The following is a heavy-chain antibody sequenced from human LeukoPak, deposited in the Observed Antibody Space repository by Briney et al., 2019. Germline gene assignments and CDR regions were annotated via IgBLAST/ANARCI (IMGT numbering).Heavy chain of an antibody. J-gene: IGHJ5*02. V-gene: IGHV4-39*07. CDR2: IYYSGST. D-gene: IGHD3-22*01. Sequence: SETLSLTCNVSGDSIRSNSYYWGWIRQPPGTGLEWIGSIYYSGSTYYNPSLKSRVTISVDTSKNQFSLKLSSVTAADTAVYYCARRKRNLSSYYYDSSSFSRFDPWGQGTLVTVSS. CDR3: ARRKRNLSSYYYDSSSFSRFDP. CDR1: GDSIRSNSYY.